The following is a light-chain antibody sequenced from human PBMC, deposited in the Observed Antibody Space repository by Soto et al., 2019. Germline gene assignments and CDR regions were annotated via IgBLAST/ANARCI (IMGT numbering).Light chain of an antibody. CDR3: QQYNNWWT. V-gene: IGKV3-15*01. CDR1: QSVSNN. CDR2: GAS. Sequence: EIVMTQSPATLSVSPGERATLSCRASQSVSNNLAWYQKKPGQAPRLLIYGASTRATGIPARFSGSGSGTEVTLTISSLQSEEFAVYYCQQYNNWWTFGQGTRVEIK. J-gene: IGKJ1*01.